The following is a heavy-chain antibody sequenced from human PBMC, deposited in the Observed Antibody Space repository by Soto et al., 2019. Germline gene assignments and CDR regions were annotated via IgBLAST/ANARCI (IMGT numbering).Heavy chain of an antibody. CDR3: ARVGVVVVPAAIFFDY. CDR2: IYWDDDK. CDR1: GFSLSTSGVG. D-gene: IGHD2-2*01. V-gene: IGHV2-5*02. Sequence: GSGPTLVNPTQTLTLTCTFSGFSLSTSGVGVGWIRQPPGKALEWLALIYWDDDKRYSPSLKSRLTITKDTPKNQVVLTMTNMDPVDTATYYCARVGVVVVPAAIFFDYWGQGTLVTVSS. J-gene: IGHJ4*02.